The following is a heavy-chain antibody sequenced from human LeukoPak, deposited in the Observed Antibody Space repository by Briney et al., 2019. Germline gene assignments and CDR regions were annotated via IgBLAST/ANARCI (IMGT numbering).Heavy chain of an antibody. CDR1: GFTLSHYA. CDR2: IGGGGGST. CDR3: AKGHRYCTSGNCNSAVDY. D-gene: IGHD2-15*01. J-gene: IGHJ4*02. V-gene: IGHV3-23*01. Sequence: GGALRLSCSMSGFTLSHYAMSWVREAPGKGREWVSNIGGGGGSTDYTDSVKGRFTISRDNSKNTLYLQMNSLGAEDTAVYYCAKGHRYCTSGNCNSAVDYWGQGTLVTVSS.